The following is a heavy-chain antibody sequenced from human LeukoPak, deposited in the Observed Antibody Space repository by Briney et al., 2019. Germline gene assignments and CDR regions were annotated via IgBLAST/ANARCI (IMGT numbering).Heavy chain of an antibody. CDR3: ARAIVLMVYGKTYYYYMDV. J-gene: IGHJ6*03. CDR1: GGSISSYC. D-gene: IGHD2-8*01. V-gene: IGHV4-59*01. CDR2: IYYSGST. Sequence: PSETLSLTCTVSGGSISSYCWSWLRQPPGKGLEWIGYIYYSGSTNYNPSLKSRVTISVDTSKNQFSLKLSSVTAADTAVYYCARAIVLMVYGKTYYYYMDVWGKGTTVTVSS.